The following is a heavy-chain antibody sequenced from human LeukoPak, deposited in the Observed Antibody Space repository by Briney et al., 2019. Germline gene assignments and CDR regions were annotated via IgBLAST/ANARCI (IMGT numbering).Heavy chain of an antibody. J-gene: IGHJ4*02. D-gene: IGHD3-3*01. CDR3: ARAGVWDFWSGYYKPWFDY. V-gene: IGHV4-59*01. Sequence: SETLSLTCTVSGGSISSYYWSWIRQPPGKGLEWIGYIYYSGSTNYNPSLKSRVTISVDTSKNQFSLKLSSVTAADTAVYYCARAGVWDFWSGYYKPWFDYWGQGTLVTVSS. CDR1: GGSISSYY. CDR2: IYYSGST.